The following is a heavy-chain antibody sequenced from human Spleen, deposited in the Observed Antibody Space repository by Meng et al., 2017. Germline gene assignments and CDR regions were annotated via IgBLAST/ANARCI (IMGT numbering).Heavy chain of an antibody. CDR2: IHTNTGNP. CDR3: ARARDCSGGRCYSDY. D-gene: IGHD2-15*01. J-gene: IGHJ4*02. V-gene: IGHV7-4-1*02. Sequence: QGQVVQHGLKLTKPWASVKGSGKVSGHTFTSYARDWVRQAPGHGLEWMGWIHTNTGNPTYAQGFTGRFVFSLDTSVTTAYLEISSLKPEDSGVYYCARARDCSGGRCYSDYWGQGTLVTVSS. CDR1: GHTFTSYA.